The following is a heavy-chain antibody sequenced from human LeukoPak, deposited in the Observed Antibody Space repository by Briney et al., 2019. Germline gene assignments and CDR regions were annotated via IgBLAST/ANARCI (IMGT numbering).Heavy chain of an antibody. CDR1: GFTFSSYA. D-gene: IGHD3-22*01. CDR2: ISGSGGST. V-gene: IGHV3-23*01. Sequence: HPGGSLRLSCAASGFTFSSYAMSWVRQAPGKGLEWVSAISGSGGSTYYADSVKGRFTISRDNSKNTLYLQMNSLRAEDTAVYYCAKDLSPALDYYDSSGFDPWGQGTLVTVSS. CDR3: AKDLSPALDYYDSSGFDP. J-gene: IGHJ5*02.